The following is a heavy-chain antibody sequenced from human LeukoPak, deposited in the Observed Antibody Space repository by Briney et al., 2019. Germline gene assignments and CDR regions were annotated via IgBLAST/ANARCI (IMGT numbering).Heavy chain of an antibody. J-gene: IGHJ4*02. CDR1: GFTFSSYW. CDR3: ARDEGATEFDY. V-gene: IGHV3-7*03. Sequence: GGSLRLSCAASGFTFSSYWMSWVRQAPGKGLEWVANINQDGSQKYFVDPVKGRFTISRDNAKNSLYLQMNSLRAEDTALYYCARDEGATEFDYWGQGTLVTVSS. D-gene: IGHD1-26*01. CDR2: INQDGSQK.